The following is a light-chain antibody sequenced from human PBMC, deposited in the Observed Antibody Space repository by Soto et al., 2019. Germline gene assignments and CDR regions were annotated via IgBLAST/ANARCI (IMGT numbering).Light chain of an antibody. V-gene: IGKV3-11*01. Sequence: EIVLTQSPATLSLSPGDRATLSCRASQSISSYLAWYQQKPGQAPRLLIYDASNRATSIPARFSGSGSGTDFTLTISSLEPEDVAVYYCQQRSNWPSTFGGGTKVEV. CDR2: DAS. CDR3: QQRSNWPST. J-gene: IGKJ4*01. CDR1: QSISSY.